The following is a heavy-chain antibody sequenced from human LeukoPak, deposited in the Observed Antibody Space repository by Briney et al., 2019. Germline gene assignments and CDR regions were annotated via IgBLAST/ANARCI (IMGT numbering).Heavy chain of an antibody. CDR3: AKESGYDVDLEH. J-gene: IGHJ1*01. CDR1: GFTFSTYW. D-gene: IGHD5-12*01. V-gene: IGHV3-74*01. Sequence: PGRSLRLSCAASGFTFSTYWMHWVRQAPGGGLVWVSGINTDGSTTSYADSVKGRFTISRDNAKNTVYLQMSSLRAEDTAVYYCAKESGYDVDLEHWGQGALVTVSS. CDR2: INTDGSTT.